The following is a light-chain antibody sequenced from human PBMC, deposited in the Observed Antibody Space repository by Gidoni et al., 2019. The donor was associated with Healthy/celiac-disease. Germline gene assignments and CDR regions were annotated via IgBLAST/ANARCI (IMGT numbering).Light chain of an antibody. CDR2: GAS. V-gene: IGKV3-15*01. J-gene: IGKJ2*03. Sequence: EIVMTQSPATLSVSPGERATLSCRASQSVSSNLAWYQQKPGQAPRLLIYGASTRATGIPARFSGSGSWTEFTLTISSLQSEDFAVYYCQQYNNWPHSFGQXTKLEIK. CDR3: QQYNNWPHS. CDR1: QSVSSN.